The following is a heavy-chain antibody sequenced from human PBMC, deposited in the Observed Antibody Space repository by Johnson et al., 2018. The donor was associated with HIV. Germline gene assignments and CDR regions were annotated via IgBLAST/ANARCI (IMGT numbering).Heavy chain of an antibody. D-gene: IGHD2-15*01. CDR2: ISSNGIGT. J-gene: IGHJ3*02. V-gene: IGHV3-64*01. CDR1: GFTFSNFA. Sequence: VQLVESGGGLVQPGRSLRLSCAASGFTFSNFAMHWVRQAPGKGLEYVSAISSNGIGTYYANSVDGRFTISRDNAKNSLYLQMNSLRAEDTALYYCARAGPYCSGGSCYSPDAFDIWGQGTMVTVSS. CDR3: ARAGPYCSGGSCYSPDAFDI.